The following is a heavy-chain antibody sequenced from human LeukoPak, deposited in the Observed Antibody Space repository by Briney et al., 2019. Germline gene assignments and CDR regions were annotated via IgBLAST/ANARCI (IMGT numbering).Heavy chain of an antibody. D-gene: IGHD3-22*01. CDR1: GGSTSSYY. J-gene: IGHJ4*02. Sequence: PSETLSLTCTVSGGSTSSYYWSWVRQPAGKGLEWIGRIYTSGSTNYNPSLKSRVTMSVDTSKNQFSLKLSSVTAADTAVYYCARVRSYYDSSGYYYDYWGQGTLVTVSS. CDR3: ARVRSYYDSSGYYYDY. V-gene: IGHV4-4*07. CDR2: IYTSGST.